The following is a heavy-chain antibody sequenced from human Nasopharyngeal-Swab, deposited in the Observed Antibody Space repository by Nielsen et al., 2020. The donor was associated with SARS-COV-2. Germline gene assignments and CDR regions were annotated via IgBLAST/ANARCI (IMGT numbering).Heavy chain of an antibody. CDR3: ARANGDYLEDWFDP. V-gene: IGHV4-61*01. Sequence: SETLSLTCTVSGDSVSSGSYYWSWHRQPPGKGLEWIGYIYYSGSTNYNPSLKSRVTISVDTSKNQFSLKLSPVTAADTAVYYCARANGDYLEDWFDPWGQGTLVTVSS. CDR1: GDSVSSGSYY. D-gene: IGHD4-17*01. J-gene: IGHJ5*02. CDR2: IYYSGST.